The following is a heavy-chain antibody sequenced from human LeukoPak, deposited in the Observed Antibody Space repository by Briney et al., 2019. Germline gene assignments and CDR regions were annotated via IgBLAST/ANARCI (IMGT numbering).Heavy chain of an antibody. CDR3: ARVIRPAPDAFDI. J-gene: IGHJ3*02. D-gene: IGHD3-10*01. Sequence: SETLSLTCTVSGGSISSYYWSWIRQPPGKGLEWIGYIYYSGSTNYNPSLKSRVTISVDTSKNQFSLKLSSETAADTAVYYCARVIRPAPDAFDIWGQGTMVTVSS. CDR2: IYYSGST. CDR1: GGSISSYY. V-gene: IGHV4-59*08.